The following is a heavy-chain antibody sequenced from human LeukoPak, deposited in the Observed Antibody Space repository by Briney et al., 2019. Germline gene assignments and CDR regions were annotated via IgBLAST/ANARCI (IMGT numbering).Heavy chain of an antibody. V-gene: IGHV6-1*01. D-gene: IGHD1-7*01. CDR2: TYYRSKWYN. CDR1: GESVSSDGAA. CDR3: VRGNYNFDY. J-gene: IGHJ4*02. Sequence: SQTLSLTCVISGESVSSDGAAWNWIRQSPSRCLEWLGRTYYRSKWYNEYAVSVKSRITVNPDTSKNQFSLQLNSVTPDDTAVYYCVRGNYNFDYWGQGTLVTVSS.